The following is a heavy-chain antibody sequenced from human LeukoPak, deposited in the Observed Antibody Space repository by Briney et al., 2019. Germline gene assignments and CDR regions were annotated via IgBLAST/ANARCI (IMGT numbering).Heavy chain of an antibody. Sequence: SQTLSPTCTVSGGSISSGSYYWSWIRQPAGKGLEWIGRIYTSGSTNYNPSLKSRVTISVDTSKNQFSLKLSSVTAADAAVYYCASLVGATTNDAFDIWGQGTMVTVSS. D-gene: IGHD1-26*01. J-gene: IGHJ3*02. V-gene: IGHV4-61*02. CDR1: GGSISSGSYY. CDR2: IYTSGST. CDR3: ASLVGATTNDAFDI.